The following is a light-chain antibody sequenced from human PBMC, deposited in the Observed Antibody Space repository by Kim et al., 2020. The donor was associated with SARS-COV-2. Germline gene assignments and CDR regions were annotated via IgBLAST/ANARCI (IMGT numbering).Light chain of an antibody. V-gene: IGLV1-44*01. Sequence: QMVTISCSGSSSNIGSNTVNWYQQLPGTAPKLLIYSNNQRPSGVPDRFSGSKSGTSASLAISGLQSEDEADYYCAAWDDSLNGLYVFGTGTKVTVL. CDR2: SNN. J-gene: IGLJ1*01. CDR3: AAWDDSLNGLYV. CDR1: SSNIGSNT.